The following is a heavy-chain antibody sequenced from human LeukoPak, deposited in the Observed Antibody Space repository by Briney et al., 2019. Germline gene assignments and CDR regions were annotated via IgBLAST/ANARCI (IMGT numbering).Heavy chain of an antibody. J-gene: IGHJ4*02. CDR3: ARDDGSGYYFDY. D-gene: IGHD3-22*01. V-gene: IGHV3-21*01. CDR1: GFAFSTSS. Sequence: GGSLRLSCAASGFAFSTSSMNWVRQTPGKGLEWVSSISSSSSFTYYADSLKGRFTISRDNAKNSLYLQMDSLRAEDTAVYYCARDDGSGYYFDYWGQGTLVTVSS. CDR2: ISSSSSFT.